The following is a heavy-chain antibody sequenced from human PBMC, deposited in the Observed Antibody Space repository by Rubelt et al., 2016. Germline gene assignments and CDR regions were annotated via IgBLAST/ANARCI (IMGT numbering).Heavy chain of an antibody. CDR3: AKAPSSGIAVAYYFEN. Sequence: EVQLVESGGVLVQPGGSLRLPCAASGFTFSSYWMSWVRQAHGKGLEWVANIRQDGSEKYYVDSVKGRFTISRDNAKKSLYLQMNSLRAEDTALYYCAKAPSSGIAVAYYFENWGQGTLVTVSS. J-gene: IGHJ4*02. D-gene: IGHD6-19*01. V-gene: IGHV3-7*03. CDR2: IRQDGSEK. CDR1: GFTFSSYW.